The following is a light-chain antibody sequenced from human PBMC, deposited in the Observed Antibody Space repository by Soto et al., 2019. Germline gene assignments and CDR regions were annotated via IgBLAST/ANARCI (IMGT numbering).Light chain of an antibody. V-gene: IGKV1-27*01. CDR2: AAS. CDR1: QGISNC. J-gene: IGKJ1*01. Sequence: DIQMTQSPSSLSASVGDRVTITCRARQGISNCLAWYQQKPGKVPKLLIYAASTLQSGVPSRFSVSGSGTDFTLTISSLQPEDVATYYSQKYNSVLWTIGQGTQVEIK. CDR3: QKYNSVLWT.